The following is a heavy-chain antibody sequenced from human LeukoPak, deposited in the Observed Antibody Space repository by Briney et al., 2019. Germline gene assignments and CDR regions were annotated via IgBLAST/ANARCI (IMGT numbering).Heavy chain of an antibody. CDR1: GGSISSYY. CDR3: ARGGDSSSSPHDY. Sequence: SETLSLTCTVSGGSISSYYWSWIRQPPGKGLEWIGYISYSGSTNYNPSLKSRVTISVDTSKNQFSLKLSSVTAADTAVYNCARGGDSSSSPHDYWGQGTLVTVSS. D-gene: IGHD6-6*01. V-gene: IGHV4-59*01. CDR2: ISYSGST. J-gene: IGHJ4*02.